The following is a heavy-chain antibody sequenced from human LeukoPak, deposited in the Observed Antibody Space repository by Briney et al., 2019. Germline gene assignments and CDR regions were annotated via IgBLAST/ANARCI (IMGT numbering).Heavy chain of an antibody. D-gene: IGHD3-10*01. J-gene: IGHJ4*02. CDR1: GFSLRDYS. CDR2: ISSSSRYT. V-gene: IGHV3-21*01. Sequence: PGGSLRLSCAASGFSLRDYSMDWVRQAPGKGLEWVSSISSSSRYTFYVDSVKGRFTISRDNAKNSLYLQMNSLRAEDTAVYYCAREYRGYFNFDSGSSFDYWGQGALVTVSS. CDR3: AREYRGYFNFDSGSSFDY.